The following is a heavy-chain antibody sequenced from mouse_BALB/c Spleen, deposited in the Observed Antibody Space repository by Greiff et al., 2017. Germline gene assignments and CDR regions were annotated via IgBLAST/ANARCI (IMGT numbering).Heavy chain of an antibody. CDR2: ISYSGST. D-gene: IGHD1-1*01. CDR1: GYSITSDYA. J-gene: IGHJ3*01. V-gene: IGHV3-2*02. Sequence: ESGPGLVKPSQSLSLTCTVTGYSITSDYAWNWIRQFPGNKLEWMGYISYSGSTSYNPSLKSRISITRDTSKNQFFLQLNSVTTEDTATYYCANYYYGSSYTWFAYWGQGTLVTVSA. CDR3: ANYYYGSSYTWFAY.